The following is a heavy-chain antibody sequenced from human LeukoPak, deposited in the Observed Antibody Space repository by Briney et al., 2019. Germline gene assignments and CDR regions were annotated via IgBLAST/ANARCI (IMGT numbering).Heavy chain of an antibody. CDR2: ISSSGSTI. CDR1: EFTFSGYE. J-gene: IGHJ3*02. D-gene: IGHD4-17*01. CDR3: AREGALTVTKDAFDI. Sequence: GGSLRLSCAASEFTFSGYEMTWVRQAPGKGLEWVSYISSSGSTIYYADSVKGRFTLSRDNAKNSLYLQMNSLRAEDTAVYYCAREGALTVTKDAFDIWGQGTMVTVSS. V-gene: IGHV3-48*03.